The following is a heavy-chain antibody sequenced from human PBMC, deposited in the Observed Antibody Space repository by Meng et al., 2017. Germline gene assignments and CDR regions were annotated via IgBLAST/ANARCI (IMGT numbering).Heavy chain of an antibody. D-gene: IGHD6-19*01. J-gene: IGHJ4*02. CDR1: GGSMSSVDW. Sequence: QGPPNEWGAGAFKPAGVLSLSGAVSGGSMSSVDWLSWVGQPPGKGLEWIGEIYHGGNTNYNPSLKSRVTISIDKSKNQFSLKLSSVTAADTAVYYCASWIYSCGWQWGQGTLVTVSS. CDR2: IYHGGNT. CDR3: ASWIYSCGWQ. V-gene: IGHV4-4*02.